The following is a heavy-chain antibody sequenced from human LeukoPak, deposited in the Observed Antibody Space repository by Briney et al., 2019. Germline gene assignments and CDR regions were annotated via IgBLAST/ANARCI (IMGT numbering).Heavy chain of an antibody. Sequence: PGGSLRLSCAASGFTFSSYAMSWVRQAPGKGLEWVSAISGSGGSTYYADSVKGRFTISRDNFKNTLYLQMGSLRAEDMAVYYCARAPLGGVWELFDYWGQGTLVTVSS. CDR3: ARAPLGGVWELFDY. D-gene: IGHD1-7*01. CDR1: GFTFSSYA. J-gene: IGHJ4*02. V-gene: IGHV3-23*01. CDR2: ISGSGGST.